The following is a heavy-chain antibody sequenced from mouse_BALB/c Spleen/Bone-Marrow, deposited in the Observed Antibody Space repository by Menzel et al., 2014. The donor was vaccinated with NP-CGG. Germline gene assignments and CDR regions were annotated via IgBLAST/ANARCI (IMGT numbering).Heavy chain of an antibody. CDR3: ASYYRYDRRFAY. Sequence: VQLKESGAELVRSGASVKLSCTASGFNIKDYYMHWVKQRPEQGLEWIGWIDPENGDTEYAPKFQGKATMTADTSSNTAYLQLSSLTSEDTAVYYCASYYRYDRRFAYWGQGTLVTVSA. CDR2: IDPENGDT. D-gene: IGHD2-14*01. J-gene: IGHJ3*01. CDR1: GFNIKDYY. V-gene: IGHV14-4*02.